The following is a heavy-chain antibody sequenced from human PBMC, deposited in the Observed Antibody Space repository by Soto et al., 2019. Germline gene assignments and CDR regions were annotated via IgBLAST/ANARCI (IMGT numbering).Heavy chain of an antibody. D-gene: IGHD4-17*01. CDR2: ISGYNGNT. CDR1: GYTFTNYG. CDR3: ARDMGGNDNGDSVDY. J-gene: IGHJ4*02. V-gene: IGHV1-18*01. Sequence: QGHLVQSGAEVKKPGASVTVSCKASGYTFTNYGISWVRQAPGQGLEWMGWISGYNGNTKYAPKFQGRVTLSSDTSTSTSDIQLRILRSDDTAVYYCARDMGGNDNGDSVDYWGQGTLVTVSS.